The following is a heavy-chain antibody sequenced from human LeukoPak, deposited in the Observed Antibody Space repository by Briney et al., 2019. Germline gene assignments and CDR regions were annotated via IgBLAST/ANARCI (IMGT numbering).Heavy chain of an antibody. CDR2: IKQDGSEK. D-gene: IGHD6-13*01. Sequence: GGSLRLSCAASGFTFSSYWMSWVRQAPGKGLEWVANIKQDGSEKYYVDSVKGRFTISRDNAKNSLYLQMNSLRAEDTAVYYCARDESAAGTINWFDPWGQGTLVTVSS. CDR1: GFTFSSYW. CDR3: ARDESAAGTINWFDP. J-gene: IGHJ5*02. V-gene: IGHV3-7*01.